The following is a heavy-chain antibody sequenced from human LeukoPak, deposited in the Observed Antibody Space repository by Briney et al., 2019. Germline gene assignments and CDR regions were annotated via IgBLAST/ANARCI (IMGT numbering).Heavy chain of an antibody. Sequence: SVKVSCKASGDTVRKYAIGWVRQAPGQGLEWIGGIISTYGASNSAQKFQGRFTLTTDESANTAYMELRSLRSQDTAVYYCARDRTGYGNYYFDSWGQGTPVTVSS. D-gene: IGHD5-18*01. CDR3: ARDRTGYGNYYFDS. J-gene: IGHJ4*02. CDR2: IISTYGAS. CDR1: GDTVRKYA. V-gene: IGHV1-69*05.